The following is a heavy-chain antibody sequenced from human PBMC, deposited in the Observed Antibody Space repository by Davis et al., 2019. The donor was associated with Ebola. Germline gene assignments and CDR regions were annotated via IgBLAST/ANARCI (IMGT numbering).Heavy chain of an antibody. Sequence: ASVKVSCKASGYTFTSYGISWVRQAPGQGLEWMGWISGYEDNTNYAPRFQGRITLTKDRATSTAYMELSSLRSEDTAVYYCARDLDTAMSFWGQGTMVTVSS. CDR3: ARDLDTAMSF. CDR1: GYTFTSYG. CDR2: ISGYEDNT. J-gene: IGHJ3*01. V-gene: IGHV1-18*01. D-gene: IGHD5-18*01.